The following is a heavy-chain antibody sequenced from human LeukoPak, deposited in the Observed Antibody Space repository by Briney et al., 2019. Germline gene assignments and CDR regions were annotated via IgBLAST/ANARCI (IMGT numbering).Heavy chain of an antibody. D-gene: IGHD3-9*01. V-gene: IGHV4-39*01. J-gene: IGHJ4*02. Sequence: SETLSLTCTVSGGSISSGSYYWGGIRQPPGKGLEWIGSIYYSGSTYYNPSLKSRITISVDTSKNQFSLKLSSVTAADTAVYYCARTDYDILTGYLYYFDYWGQGTLVTVSS. CDR3: ARTDYDILTGYLYYFDY. CDR2: IYYSGST. CDR1: GGSISSGSYY.